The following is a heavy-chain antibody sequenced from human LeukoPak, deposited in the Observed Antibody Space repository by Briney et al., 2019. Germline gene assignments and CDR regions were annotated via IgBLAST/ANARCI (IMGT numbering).Heavy chain of an antibody. V-gene: IGHV4-59*11. CDR2: IYYSGST. CDR1: RGSISSHY. D-gene: IGHD3-3*01. Sequence: SETLSLTRTVSRGSISSHYWSWIRQPPGKGLEWIGYIYYSGSTNYNPSLQSRVTISVDTSKNQFSLKLSSVTAADTAVYYCAGSITYYDFWSGYSTGNWFDPWGQGTLVTVSS. J-gene: IGHJ5*02. CDR3: AGSITYYDFWSGYSTGNWFDP.